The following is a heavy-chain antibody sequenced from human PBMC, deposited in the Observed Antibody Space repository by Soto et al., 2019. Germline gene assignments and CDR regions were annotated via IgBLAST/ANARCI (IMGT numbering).Heavy chain of an antibody. CDR3: ARDGPIYDILSARYFYGMDV. V-gene: IGHV1-3*01. CDR1: GYTFRNYA. CDR2: INGGNGNT. D-gene: IGHD3-9*01. J-gene: IGHJ6*02. Sequence: ASVKVSCKANGYTFRNYAMHWVRQAPGQGLEWMGWINGGNGNTKYSQKFQGRVTITRDTSASTAYMELSSLRSEDTAVYYCARDGPIYDILSARYFYGMDVWGQETTVTVSS.